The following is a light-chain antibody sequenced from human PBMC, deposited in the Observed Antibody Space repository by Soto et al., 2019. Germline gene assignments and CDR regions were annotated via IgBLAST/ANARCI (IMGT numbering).Light chain of an antibody. CDR1: QRVGGN. V-gene: IGKV3-15*01. J-gene: IGKJ5*01. CDR3: QQYNNWPPIT. CDR2: GAS. Sequence: ELVMTQSPATLSVSPGERATLSCRASQRVGGNLAWYQQKPGQAPRLLIYGASTRTTGIPARFSGSGSGTEFTLTISSLQSEDFAVYYCQQYNNWPPITFGQGTRLEIK.